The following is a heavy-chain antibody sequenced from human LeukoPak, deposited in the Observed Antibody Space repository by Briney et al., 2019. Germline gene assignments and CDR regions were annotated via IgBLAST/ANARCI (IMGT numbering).Heavy chain of an antibody. CDR3: ARDRVGLRAFDY. CDR2: IYYSGST. V-gene: IGHV4-59*12. J-gene: IGHJ4*02. D-gene: IGHD4-17*01. CDR1: GGSISSYY. Sequence: PSETLSLTCTVSGGSISSYYWSWIRQPPGKGLEWIGYIYYSGSTYYNPSLKSRVTISVDTSKNQFSLKLSSVTAADTAVYYCARDRVGLRAFDYWGQGTLVTVSS.